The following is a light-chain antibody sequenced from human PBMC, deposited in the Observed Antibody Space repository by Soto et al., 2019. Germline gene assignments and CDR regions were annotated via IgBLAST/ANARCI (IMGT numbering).Light chain of an antibody. CDR3: QQYDNFPWT. CDR2: DAS. Sequence: DIQMTQSPSSLSASVGDGVTITCQTSHDINKYLNWYQQKPGKAPKLLMYDASNVETGVPSRFSGGGSGTYFTFTISSIQPEDSATYYCQQYDNFPWTFGQGTKVEIK. V-gene: IGKV1-33*01. J-gene: IGKJ1*01. CDR1: HDINKY.